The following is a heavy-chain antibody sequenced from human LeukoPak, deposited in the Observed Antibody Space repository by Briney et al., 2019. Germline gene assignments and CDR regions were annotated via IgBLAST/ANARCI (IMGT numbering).Heavy chain of an antibody. CDR1: RFTFSNYW. CDR3: AREYYSSSGKAFDM. J-gene: IGHJ3*02. Sequence: GGSLRLSCVASRFTFSNYWMSWVRQAPGKGLEWVANIKQDGSETYHVDSVKGRFTISRDNAKNSLYLQMNSLRVEDTAVYYCAREYYSSSGKAFDMWGQGTMVTVSS. V-gene: IGHV3-7*01. D-gene: IGHD6-25*01. CDR2: IKQDGSET.